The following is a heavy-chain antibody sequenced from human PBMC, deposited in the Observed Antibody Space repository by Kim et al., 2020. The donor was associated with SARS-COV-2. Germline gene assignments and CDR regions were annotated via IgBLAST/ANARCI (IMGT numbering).Heavy chain of an antibody. V-gene: IGHV3-23*01. CDR2: ISGSGGNT. J-gene: IGHJ6*02. D-gene: IGHD3-22*01. CDR3: AKTYYYDSSGYLDV. Sequence: GGSLRLSCAASGFSFSSYVMSWVRQAPGKGLEWVSAISGSGGNTYYADSVKGRFTISRDNSKNTLYLQMNSLRAEDTAVYYCAKTYYYDSSGYLDVWGQGTTVTVSS. CDR1: GFSFSSYV.